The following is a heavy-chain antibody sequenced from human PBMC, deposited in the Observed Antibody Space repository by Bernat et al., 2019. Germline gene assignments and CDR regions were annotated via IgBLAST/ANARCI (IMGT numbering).Heavy chain of an antibody. D-gene: IGHD3-3*01. CDR2: IYYSGST. CDR1: GGSISSYY. Sequence: QVQLQESGPGLVKPSETLSLTCTVSGGSISSYYWSWIRQPPGKGLEWIGYIYYSGSTNYNPSLKSRVTISVDTSKNQFSLKLRSVTAADTAVYSCARAPTSITIFGVGYYYGMDVWGQGTTVTVSS. CDR3: ARAPTSITIFGVGYYYGMDV. V-gene: IGHV4-59*12. J-gene: IGHJ6*02.